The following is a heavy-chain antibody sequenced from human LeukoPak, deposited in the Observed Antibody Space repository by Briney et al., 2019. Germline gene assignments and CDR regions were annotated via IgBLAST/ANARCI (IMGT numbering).Heavy chain of an antibody. CDR2: IYYSGST. V-gene: IGHV4-39*01. D-gene: IGHD3-10*01. CDR1: GGSISSSSYY. Sequence: SETLSLTCTVSGGSISSSSYYWGWIRQPPGKGLGWIGSIYYSGSTYYNPSLKSRVTISVDTSKNQFSLKLSSVTAADTAVYYCARLGYGFFPHYYYYMDVWGKGTTVTVSS. CDR3: ARLGYGFFPHYYYYMDV. J-gene: IGHJ6*03.